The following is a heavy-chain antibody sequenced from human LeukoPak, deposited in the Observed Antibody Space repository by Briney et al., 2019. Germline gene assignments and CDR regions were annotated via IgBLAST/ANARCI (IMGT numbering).Heavy chain of an antibody. D-gene: IGHD2-2*01. CDR2: ISGYNYNT. J-gene: IGHJ4*02. CDR1: GYTFTSYG. V-gene: IGHV1-18*01. CDR3: ARDECTSTSCYCGY. Sequence: ASVKVSCKASGYTFTSYGITWVQQAPGQGLEWMGWISGYNYNTNYAQKLQDRVTMTTDTSTSTAHMELRSLRSDDTAVYYCARDECTSTSCYCGYWGQGTLVTVSS.